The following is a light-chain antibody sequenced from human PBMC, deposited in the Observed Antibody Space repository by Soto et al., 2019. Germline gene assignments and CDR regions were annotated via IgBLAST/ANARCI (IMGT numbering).Light chain of an antibody. V-gene: IGKV3-20*01. Sequence: EIVLTQSPGTLSLSPGERATLSCRASQSVSSSYLAWYQQKPGQAPRLLIYGASSRATGIPDRFSGSGSGTDFTLTISRLEPEDFAVYYCQQYGSSRLLTLGGGTKVEIK. CDR2: GAS. J-gene: IGKJ4*01. CDR3: QQYGSSRLLT. CDR1: QSVSSSY.